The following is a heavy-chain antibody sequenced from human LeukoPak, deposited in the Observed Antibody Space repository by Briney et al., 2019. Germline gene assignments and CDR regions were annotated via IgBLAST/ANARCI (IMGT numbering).Heavy chain of an antibody. CDR1: GFTFSSYA. D-gene: IGHD1-26*01. CDR2: ISGSGSNT. J-gene: IGHJ4*02. CDR3: AKLTGEVHY. V-gene: IGHV3-23*01. Sequence: GGSLRLSCAASGFTFSSYAMNWVRRAPGKGLEWESGISGSGSNTYYADSAKGRFTISRDNSKYPLYLQMNSLTAEDTAVYYCAKLTGEVHYWGQGTLVTVSS.